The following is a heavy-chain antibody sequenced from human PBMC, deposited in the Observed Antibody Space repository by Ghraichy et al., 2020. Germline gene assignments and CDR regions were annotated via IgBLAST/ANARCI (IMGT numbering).Heavy chain of an antibody. CDR1: GFTFTSYS. CDR2: ISVDGGTR. J-gene: IGHJ4*02. V-gene: IGHV3-48*02. CDR3: ARDSGYHYDPFDC. Sequence: GSLRLSCAASGFTFTSYSFNWVRQPPGKGLEWVAYISVDGGTRYYADSVKGRFTISRDNAKNSLYLAMDSLRDEDSALYYCARDSGYHYDPFDCWGQGTLVTVSS. D-gene: IGHD5-12*01.